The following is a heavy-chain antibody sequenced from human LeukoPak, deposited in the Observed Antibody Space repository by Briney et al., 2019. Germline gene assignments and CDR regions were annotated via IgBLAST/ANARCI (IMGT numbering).Heavy chain of an antibody. CDR2: IYYSGST. D-gene: IGHD1-26*01. J-gene: IGHJ5*02. CDR1: GGSISSGGYY. Sequence: SQTLSLTCTVSGGSISSGGYYWSWIRQHPGKGLEWIGYIYYSGSTYYNPSLKSRVSISVDTSKNQFSLKLTSVTAADTAVYYCAGSHKWELPTTWGQGTLVTVSS. V-gene: IGHV4-31*03. CDR3: AGSHKWELPTT.